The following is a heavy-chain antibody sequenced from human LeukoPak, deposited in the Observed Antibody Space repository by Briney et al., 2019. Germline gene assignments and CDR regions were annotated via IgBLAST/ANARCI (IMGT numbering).Heavy chain of an antibody. V-gene: IGHV1-18*04. J-gene: IGHJ4*02. D-gene: IGHD2-15*01. CDR3: ARESGYCSGGSCPFDY. CDR2: ISAYNGNT. CDR1: GYTFTGYY. Sequence: ASVKVSCKASGYTFTGYYMHWVRQAPGQGLEWMGWISAYNGNTNYAQKLQGRVTMTTDTSTSTAYMELRSLRSDDTAVYYCARESGYCSGGSCPFDYWGQGTLVTVSS.